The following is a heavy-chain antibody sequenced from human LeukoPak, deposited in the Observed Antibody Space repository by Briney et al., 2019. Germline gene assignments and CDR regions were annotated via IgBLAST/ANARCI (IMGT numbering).Heavy chain of an antibody. CDR2: IYPGDSDT. CDR1: GYIFTDYW. Sequence: NPGGSLKLSCKGSGYIFTDYWITWVRQMPGKGLEWMGIIYPGDSDTRYSLSFRGQVTISVDKSISTAYLQWSSLKASDTAMYYCARRGSGWYVDYWGQGTLVTVSS. V-gene: IGHV5-51*01. J-gene: IGHJ4*02. CDR3: ARRGSGWYVDY. D-gene: IGHD6-19*01.